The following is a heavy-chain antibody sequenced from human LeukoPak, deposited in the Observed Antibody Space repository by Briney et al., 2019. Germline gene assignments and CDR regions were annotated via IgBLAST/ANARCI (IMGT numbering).Heavy chain of an antibody. Sequence: SETLSLTCTVSGGSISSSSYYWGWIRQPPGKGLEWIGSIYYSGSTYYNPSLKSRVTMSVDTSKNQFSLKLSSVTAADTAVYYCAREEWESRSGYSRTFDYWGQGTLVTVSS. J-gene: IGHJ4*02. CDR2: IYYSGST. CDR1: GGSISSSSYY. D-gene: IGHD5-18*01. V-gene: IGHV4-39*07. CDR3: AREEWESRSGYSRTFDY.